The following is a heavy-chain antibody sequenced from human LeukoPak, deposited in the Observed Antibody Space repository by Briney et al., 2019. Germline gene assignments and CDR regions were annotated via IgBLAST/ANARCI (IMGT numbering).Heavy chain of an antibody. Sequence: GGSLRLSCAASGFTFGMYDMNSVRQAPGKGLEWVSYISSSGSTIYYADSVKGRFTISRDNAKNLLYLQMNRLGAEDTAFYYCATGSIVVVVAARGLMDYWGQGTLVTVSS. CDR2: ISSSGSTI. V-gene: IGHV3-48*03. CDR1: GFTFGMYD. J-gene: IGHJ4*02. D-gene: IGHD2-15*01. CDR3: ATGSIVVVVAARGLMDY.